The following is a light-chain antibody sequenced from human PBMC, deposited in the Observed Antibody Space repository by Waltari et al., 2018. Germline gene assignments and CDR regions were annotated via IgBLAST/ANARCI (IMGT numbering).Light chain of an antibody. CDR1: QSVSSSY. CDR2: GAS. V-gene: IGKV3-20*01. Sequence: EIVLTQSPGTLSLSPGERATLSCRASQSVSSSYLAWYQQKPGQAPRLLIYGASSRATGIPDRVSGSGSGTDLTLTISRLEPEDFAVYYCQQYGSSYTFGQGTKLEIK. J-gene: IGKJ2*01. CDR3: QQYGSSYT.